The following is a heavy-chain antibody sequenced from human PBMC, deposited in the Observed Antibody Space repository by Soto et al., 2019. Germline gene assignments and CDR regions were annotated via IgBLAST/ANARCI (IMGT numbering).Heavy chain of an antibody. CDR3: ARWGGESSSWQFDY. CDR1: GGSFSGYY. CDR2: INHSGST. D-gene: IGHD6-13*01. Sequence: SETLSLTCAVYGGSFSGYYWSWIRQPPGKGLEWIGEINHSGSTNYNPSLKSRVTISVDTSKNQFSLKLSSVTAADTAVYYCARWGGESSSWQFDYWGQGTLVTVSS. J-gene: IGHJ4*02. V-gene: IGHV4-34*01.